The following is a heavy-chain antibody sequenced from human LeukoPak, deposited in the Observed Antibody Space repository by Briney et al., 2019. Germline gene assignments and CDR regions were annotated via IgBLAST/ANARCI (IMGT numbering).Heavy chain of an antibody. CDR2: IKQDGSDK. J-gene: IGHJ4*02. V-gene: IGHV3-7*01. CDR1: GFTFTTYW. CDR3: ARVYYYDSGSRWGDYFDY. D-gene: IGHD3-10*01. Sequence: GGSLRLSCAASGFTFTTYWMTWVRQAPGKGLEWVANIKQDGSDKYYMDSVKGRFTISRDNAKNSLYLQMNSLRAEDTAVYYCARVYYYDSGSRWGDYFDYWGQGTLVTVSS.